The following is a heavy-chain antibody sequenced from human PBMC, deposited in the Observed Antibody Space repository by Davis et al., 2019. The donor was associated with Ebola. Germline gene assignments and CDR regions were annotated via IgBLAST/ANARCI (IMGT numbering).Heavy chain of an antibody. V-gene: IGHV4-61*05. D-gene: IGHD3-10*01. CDR2: IYYSGGI. Sequence: SETLSLTCTVSGGSISSSIHYWGWIRQPPGGGLEWIGYIYYSGGINYDYNPSLESRVTISIDRSKNQFSLRLNSVTAADTAVYFCARVLMVRGSNWLDPWGPGTLVTVSS. CDR1: GGSISSSIHY. J-gene: IGHJ5*02. CDR3: ARVLMVRGSNWLDP.